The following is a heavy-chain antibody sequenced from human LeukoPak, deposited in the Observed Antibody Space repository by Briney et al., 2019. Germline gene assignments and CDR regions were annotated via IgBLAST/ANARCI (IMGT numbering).Heavy chain of an antibody. D-gene: IGHD3-16*01. CDR2: IYGTGST. CDR3: ARYDSRGSASTRFDY. Sequence: PSETLSLTCAVSGYSLGKNYYWGWIRQPPGKGLEWIGRIYGTGSTSYNPSLMNRVTMSVDTSKNHFSLKLTSVTAADTAVYYYARYDSRGSASTRFDYWGQGILVTISS. V-gene: IGHV4-38-2*01. J-gene: IGHJ4*02. CDR1: GYSLGKNYY.